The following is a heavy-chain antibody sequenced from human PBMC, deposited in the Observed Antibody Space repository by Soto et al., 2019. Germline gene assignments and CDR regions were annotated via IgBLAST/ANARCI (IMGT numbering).Heavy chain of an antibody. D-gene: IGHD3-22*01. J-gene: IGHJ4*02. V-gene: IGHV4-39*01. CDR1: GGSISGTTFY. CDR2: VYYTGST. CDR3: AASSGYYNFDY. Sequence: SETLSLTCTVSGGSISGTTFYWGWIRQPPGKGLECLGRVYYTGSTYYNPSLKSRITISVDTSKNQFSLRLSSVTAADTAVYYCAASSGYYNFDYWGLGTLVTAPQ.